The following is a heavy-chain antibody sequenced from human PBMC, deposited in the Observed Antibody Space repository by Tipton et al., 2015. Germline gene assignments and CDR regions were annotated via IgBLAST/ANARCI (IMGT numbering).Heavy chain of an antibody. V-gene: IGHV3-23*01. Sequence: LRLSCEASGFIFGGYGMSWVRQAPGKGLEWVSSVTGRGDRTYYAESVKGRFTISRDNGRKTVYLQMNTLRAEDTALYYCAKDRADGWYESFDSWGQGTLVTVSS. J-gene: IGHJ4*02. CDR1: GFIFGGYG. CDR3: AKDRADGWYESFDS. D-gene: IGHD6-19*01. CDR2: VTGRGDRT.